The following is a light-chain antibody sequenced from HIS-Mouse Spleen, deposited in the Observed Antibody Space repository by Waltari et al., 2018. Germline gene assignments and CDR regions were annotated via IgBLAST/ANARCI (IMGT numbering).Light chain of an antibody. V-gene: IGLV3-10*01. Sequence: SYELTQPPSVSVSPGQTARITCSGDSLPKHYAYWYQQKSGKAPVMVIYEDSKRPSGIPERFSGSSSGTMATLTISGAQVEDEADYYCYSTDSSGNHRVFGGGTKLTVL. CDR3: YSTDSSGNHRV. J-gene: IGLJ2*01. CDR1: SLPKHY. CDR2: EDS.